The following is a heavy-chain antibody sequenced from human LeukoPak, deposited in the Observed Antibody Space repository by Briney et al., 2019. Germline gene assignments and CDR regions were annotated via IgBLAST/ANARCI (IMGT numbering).Heavy chain of an antibody. CDR3: ARDGWFGEYYFDY. V-gene: IGHV1-2*02. Sequence: ASVKVSCKASGYTFTGYYMHWVRQAPGQGLEWMGWINPNSGGTNYAQKFQGRVTMTRDTSISTAYMELSRLRSDDTAVYYCARDGWFGEYYFDYWGQGTLVTVSS. D-gene: IGHD3-10*01. CDR2: INPNSGGT. CDR1: GYTFTGYY. J-gene: IGHJ4*02.